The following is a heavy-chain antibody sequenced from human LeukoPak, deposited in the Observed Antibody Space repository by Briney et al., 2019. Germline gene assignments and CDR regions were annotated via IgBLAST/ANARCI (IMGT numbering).Heavy chain of an antibody. CDR2: IIPIFGTA. CDR3: ARDDCNGGSCYFDY. J-gene: IGHJ4*02. D-gene: IGHD2-15*01. CDR1: GGTFSSYA. V-gene: IGHV1-69*05. Sequence: ASVKVSCKASGGTFSSYAISWVRQAPGQGLEWMGGIIPIFGTANYAQKFQGRVTITTDESTSTAYMELSSLRSEDTAVYYCARDDCNGGSCYFDYWGQGTLVTVSS.